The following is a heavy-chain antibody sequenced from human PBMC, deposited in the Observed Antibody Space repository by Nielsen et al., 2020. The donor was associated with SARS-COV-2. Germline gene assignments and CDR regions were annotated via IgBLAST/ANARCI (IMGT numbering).Heavy chain of an antibody. Sequence: SETLSLTCTVSGGSISSSSYYWGWIRQPPGKGLEWIGSIYYSGSTYYNPSLKSRVTISVDTSKNQFSLKLSSVTAADTAVYYCARDIVVDNSYYYGMDVWGQGTTVTVSS. CDR2: IYYSGST. CDR1: GGSISSSSYY. J-gene: IGHJ6*02. V-gene: IGHV4-39*02. D-gene: IGHD2-2*01. CDR3: ARDIVVDNSYYYGMDV.